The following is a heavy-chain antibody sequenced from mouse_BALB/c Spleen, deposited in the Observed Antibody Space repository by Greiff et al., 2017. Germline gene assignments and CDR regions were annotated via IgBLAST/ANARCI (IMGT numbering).Heavy chain of an antibody. D-gene: IGHD1-1*01. CDR3: AREGYYYGSRLYARDY. CDR1: GFTFSSYG. J-gene: IGHJ4*01. V-gene: IGHV5-6-3*01. CDR2: INSNGGST. Sequence: DVTLQESGGGLVQPGGSLKLSCAASGFTFSSYGMSWVRQTPDKRLELVATINSNGGSTYYPDSVKGRVTISRDNAKNTLYLQVSSLKAKDTAMYYCAREGYYYGSRLYARDYWGQGTSVTVSS.